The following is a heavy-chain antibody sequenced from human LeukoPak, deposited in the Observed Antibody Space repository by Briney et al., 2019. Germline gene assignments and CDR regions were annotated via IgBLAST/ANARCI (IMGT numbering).Heavy chain of an antibody. CDR1: GGSISSYY. D-gene: IGHD3-10*01. J-gene: IGHJ3*02. CDR2: IYYSGST. V-gene: IGHV4-59*01. CDR3: ARVSHMVRGVSHAFDI. Sequence: PSETLSLTCTVSGGSISSYYWSWIRQPPGKGLEWIGYIYYSGSTNYNPSLKSRVTISVDTSKNQFSLKLSSVTAADTAVYYCARVSHMVRGVSHAFDIWGQGTMVTVSS.